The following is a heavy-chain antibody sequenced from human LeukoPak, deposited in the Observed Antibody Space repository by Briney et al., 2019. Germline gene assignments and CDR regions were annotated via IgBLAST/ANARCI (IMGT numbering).Heavy chain of an antibody. CDR3: ARGQHCSSTSCNFDY. CDR1: GFTFSSYE. Sequence: GGSLRLSCAASGFTFSSYEMNWVRQAPGKGLEWVSYISSSGSTIYYADSVKGRFTISRDNAKNSLYLQMNSLRAEDTAVYYCARGQHCSSTSCNFDYWGQGTLVTVSS. J-gene: IGHJ4*02. CDR2: ISSSGSTI. D-gene: IGHD2-2*01. V-gene: IGHV3-48*03.